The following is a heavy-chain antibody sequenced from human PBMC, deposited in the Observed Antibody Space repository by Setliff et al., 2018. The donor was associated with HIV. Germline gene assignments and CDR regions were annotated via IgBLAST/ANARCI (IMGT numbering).Heavy chain of an antibody. CDR2: ISSSGTYI. CDR3: ARVKSGGLDGLDI. CDR1: GFTFGHYT. Sequence: LRLSCAASGFTFGHYTMNWVRQAPGRGLEWVSSISSSGTYIKYAQSVKGRFTVSRDNAKKSLYLQIDSLVAEDTAVYYCARVKSGGLDGLDIWGQGRMVTVSS. J-gene: IGHJ3*02. V-gene: IGHV3-21*01. D-gene: IGHD1-26*01.